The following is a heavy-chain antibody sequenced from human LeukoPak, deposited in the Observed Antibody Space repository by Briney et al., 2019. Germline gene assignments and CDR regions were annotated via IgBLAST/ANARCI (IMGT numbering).Heavy chain of an antibody. CDR1: GFTFSSYS. CDR2: ISSSSSYI. J-gene: IGHJ5*02. D-gene: IGHD2-2*01. Sequence: PGGSLRLSCAASGFTFSSYSMNWVRQAPGKGLEWVSSISSSSSYIYYADSVKGRFTISRDNAKNSLYLQMNSLRAEDTAVYYCAKDRQYCSSTSCLPYNWFDPWGQGTLVTVSS. V-gene: IGHV3-21*04. CDR3: AKDRQYCSSTSCLPYNWFDP.